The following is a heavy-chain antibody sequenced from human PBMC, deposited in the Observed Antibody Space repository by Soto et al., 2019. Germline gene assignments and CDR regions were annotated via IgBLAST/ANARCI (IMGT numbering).Heavy chain of an antibody. D-gene: IGHD4-17*01. CDR2: MNPKSGNT. J-gene: IGHJ4*02. V-gene: IGHV1-8*01. CDR3: ARAYGDYDY. Sequence: QVQLVQSGAEVKKLGASVKVSCKAYGCTFSSYDINWVRQASGQGLEWMGWMNPKSGNTGSAQKFQGRVTMTRNTAINTAYMELSSLTSEDTAVYYCARAYGDYDYWGQGTLVTVSS. CDR1: GCTFSSYD.